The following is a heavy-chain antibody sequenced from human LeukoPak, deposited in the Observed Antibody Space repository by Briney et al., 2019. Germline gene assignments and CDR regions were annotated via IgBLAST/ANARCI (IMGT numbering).Heavy chain of an antibody. CDR1: GGSISSYH. V-gene: IGHV4-59*01. CDR3: ARGFEYNYRYTFGY. J-gene: IGHJ4*02. D-gene: IGHD5-18*01. Sequence: SETLSLTCTFSGGSISSYHWNWIRQTSGKGLEWIGYMYYTGVSNYNPSLKSRVTISVDTSRNQFSLQLSSVTAADTAVYYCARGFEYNYRYTFGYWGQGTLVTVSS. CDR2: MYYTGVS.